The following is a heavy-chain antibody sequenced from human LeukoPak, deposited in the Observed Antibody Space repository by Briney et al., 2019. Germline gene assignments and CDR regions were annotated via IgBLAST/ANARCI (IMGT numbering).Heavy chain of an antibody. Sequence: GGSLRLSCAASGFTFTNAYMAWVRQAPGKGLEWIGRIKSKTDGGTPDYAAPVKGRFTISRDDSKNTLYLQMNSLKTEDTAVYYCTTSYYDYVWGSYRYQKYYFDYWGQGTLVTVSS. J-gene: IGHJ4*02. CDR3: TTSYYDYVWGSYRYQKYYFDY. V-gene: IGHV3-15*01. CDR1: GFTFTNAY. D-gene: IGHD3-16*02. CDR2: IKSKTDGGTP.